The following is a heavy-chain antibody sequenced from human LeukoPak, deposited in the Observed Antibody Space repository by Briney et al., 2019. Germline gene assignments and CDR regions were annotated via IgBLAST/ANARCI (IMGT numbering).Heavy chain of an antibody. CDR1: GFTFSSYW. D-gene: IGHD6-6*01. CDR2: IKQDGSEE. CDR3: ARMGGDKYSGKFDP. V-gene: IGHV3-7*01. J-gene: IGHJ5*02. Sequence: GGSLRLSCAASGFTFSSYWMSWVRQAPGKGLEGVANIKQDGSEEYYVDSVKGRFTISRDNAKNSLYLQMNSLRAEDTAVYYCARMGGDKYSGKFDPWGQGTLVTVSS.